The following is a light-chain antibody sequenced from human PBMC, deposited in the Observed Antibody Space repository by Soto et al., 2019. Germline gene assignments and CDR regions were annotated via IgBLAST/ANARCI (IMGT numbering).Light chain of an antibody. Sequence: QTVVTQPPSVSGAPGQRVTISCTGSSSNIGARYDVHWYQRLPGTAPKLLIFGNNNRPSGVPDRFSGSKSGTSASLAITGLQAEDEGDYYCQSFDSSLRAVLFGGGTKVTVL. CDR2: GNN. V-gene: IGLV1-40*01. CDR1: SSNIGARYD. J-gene: IGLJ3*02. CDR3: QSFDSSLRAVL.